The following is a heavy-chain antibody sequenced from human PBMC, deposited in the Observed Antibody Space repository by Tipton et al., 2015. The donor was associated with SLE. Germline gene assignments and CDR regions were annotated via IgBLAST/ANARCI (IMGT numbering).Heavy chain of an antibody. CDR2: ISAYNGNT. V-gene: IGHV1-18*04. Sequence: SCAASGFTFTSYGIGWVRQAPGQGLEWMGWISAYNGNTNYAQKLQGRVTMTTDTSTSTAYMELRSLRSDDTAVYYCARGLDSSWHGSYYYYYMDVWGKGTTVTVSS. J-gene: IGHJ6*03. CDR1: GFTFTSYG. D-gene: IGHD6-13*01. CDR3: ARGLDSSWHGSYYYYYMDV.